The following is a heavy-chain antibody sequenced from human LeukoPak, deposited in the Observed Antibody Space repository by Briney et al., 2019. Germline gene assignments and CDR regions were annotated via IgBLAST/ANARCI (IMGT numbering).Heavy chain of an antibody. V-gene: IGHV3-30*02. Sequence: GGSLRLSCAASGFTFSSYGMHWVRQAPGKGLEWVAFIRYDGSNKYYADSVKGRFTISRDNSKNTLYLQMNSLRAEDTAVYYCAKFSGGPDVGIDAFDIWGQGTMVTVSS. CDR3: AKFSGGPDVGIDAFDI. D-gene: IGHD3-10*01. CDR2: IRYDGSNK. J-gene: IGHJ3*02. CDR1: GFTFSSYG.